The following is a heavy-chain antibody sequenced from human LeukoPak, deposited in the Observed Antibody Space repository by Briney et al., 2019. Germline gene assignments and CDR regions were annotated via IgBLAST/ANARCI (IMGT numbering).Heavy chain of an antibody. CDR1: GGSISSGGYY. J-gene: IGHJ4*02. Sequence: PSETLSLTCTVSGGSISSGGYYWSWIRQHPGKGLEWIGYIYYSGSTYYNPSLKSRVTISVDTSKNQFSLKLSSVTAADTAVYYCARSHGGYGYWLQFDYWGQGTLVTVSS. CDR3: ARSHGGYGYWLQFDY. CDR2: IYYSGST. D-gene: IGHD5-12*01. V-gene: IGHV4-31*03.